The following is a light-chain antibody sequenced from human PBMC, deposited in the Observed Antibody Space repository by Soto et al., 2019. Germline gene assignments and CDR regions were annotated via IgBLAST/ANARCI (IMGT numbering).Light chain of an antibody. CDR2: KAS. CDR3: QQHSTHPWT. Sequence: DIQMTQSPSTLSASVGDRVTITCRASQSISNWLAWYQQKPGKAPKLLIYKASSLESGVPSRFSGSGSGTEFTLTISSLQPDDCATYCCQQHSTHPWTFGQGTKVEIK. V-gene: IGKV1-5*03. CDR1: QSISNW. J-gene: IGKJ1*01.